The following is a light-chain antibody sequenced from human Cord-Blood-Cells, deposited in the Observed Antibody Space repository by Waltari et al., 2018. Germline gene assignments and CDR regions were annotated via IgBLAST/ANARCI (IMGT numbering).Light chain of an antibody. V-gene: IGLV2-11*01. J-gene: IGLJ3*02. CDR3: CSDAGSYTFSWV. CDR1: SSDVGGYNY. Sequence: QSALTQPRSVSGSPGQSVTISCTGTSSDVGGYNYVSWYQQHPGKAPKLMIYDVSKRPAGGPDRFSGSKSGNTASLTISGLQAEEEADYYCCSDAGSYTFSWVFGGGTKLTVL. CDR2: DVS.